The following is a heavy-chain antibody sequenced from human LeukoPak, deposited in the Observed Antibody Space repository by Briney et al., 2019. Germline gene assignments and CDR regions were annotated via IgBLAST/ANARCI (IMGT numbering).Heavy chain of an antibody. CDR1: GYTFTGYY. Sequence: ASVKVSCKASGYTFTGYYMHWVRQAPGQGLEWMGWINPNSGGTNYAQKFQGRVTMTRDTSISTAYMELSRLRSDDTAVYYCARIPLAAAGPSYYFDYWGQGTLVTVSS. CDR3: ARIPLAAAGPSYYFDY. J-gene: IGHJ4*02. V-gene: IGHV1-2*02. D-gene: IGHD6-13*01. CDR2: INPNSGGT.